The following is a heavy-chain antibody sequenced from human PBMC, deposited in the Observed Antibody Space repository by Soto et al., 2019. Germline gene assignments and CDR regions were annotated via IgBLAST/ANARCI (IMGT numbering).Heavy chain of an antibody. D-gene: IGHD3-3*01. CDR2: ISYDGSNK. CDR3: AKDRGITIFGVVIWSYGMDV. Sequence: GGSLRLSCAASGFTFSSYGMHWVRQAPGKGLEWVAVISYDGSNKYYADSVKGRFTISRDNSKNTLYLQMNSLRAEDTAVYYCAKDRGITIFGVVIWSYGMDVWGQGTTVTVSS. V-gene: IGHV3-30*18. J-gene: IGHJ6*02. CDR1: GFTFSSYG.